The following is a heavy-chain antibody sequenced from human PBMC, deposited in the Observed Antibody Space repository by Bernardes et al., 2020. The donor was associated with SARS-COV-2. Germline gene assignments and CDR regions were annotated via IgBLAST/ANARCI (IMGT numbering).Heavy chain of an antibody. D-gene: IGHD3-22*01. J-gene: IGHJ3*02. Sequence: GGSLRLSCAASGFTFSNAWMSWVRQAPGKGLEWVGRIKSKTDGGTTDYAAPVKGRFTISRDDSKNTLYLQMNSLKTEDTAVYYCTTVAVEYYYDSSGPLGDDAFDIWGQGTMVTVSS. CDR1: GFTFSNAW. CDR2: IKSKTDGGTT. V-gene: IGHV3-15*01. CDR3: TTVAVEYYYDSSGPLGDDAFDI.